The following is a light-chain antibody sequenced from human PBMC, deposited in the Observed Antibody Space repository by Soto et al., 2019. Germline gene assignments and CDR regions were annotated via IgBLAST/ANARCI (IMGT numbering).Light chain of an antibody. CDR3: QQFNNYPIT. V-gene: IGKV1-5*03. Sequence: DIQMPQSPSTLSASVGDSVTITCRASQSVSTWLAWYQQKPGKAHQVLISMASTLESGVPSRFSGSGSGTDFTLTISSLQPEDFATYYCQQFNNYPITFGQGKRLEIK. CDR2: MAS. CDR1: QSVSTW. J-gene: IGKJ5*01.